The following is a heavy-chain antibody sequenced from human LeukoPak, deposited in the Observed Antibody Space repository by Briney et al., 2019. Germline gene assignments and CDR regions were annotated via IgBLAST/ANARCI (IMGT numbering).Heavy chain of an antibody. CDR1: GFTVSSNY. CDR3: ASTYYYGSGSLDY. J-gene: IGHJ4*02. Sequence: GGSLRLSCAASGFTVSSNYMSWVRQAPGKGLEWVSVIYSGGSTYYADSVKDRFTISRDNSKNTLYLQMNSLRAEDTAVYYCASTYYYGSGSLDYWGQGTLVTVSS. CDR2: IYSGGST. V-gene: IGHV3-66*02. D-gene: IGHD3-10*01.